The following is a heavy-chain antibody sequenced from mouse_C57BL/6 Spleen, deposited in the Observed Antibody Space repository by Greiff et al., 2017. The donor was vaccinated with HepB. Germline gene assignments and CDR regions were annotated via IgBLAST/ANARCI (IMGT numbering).Heavy chain of an antibody. CDR3: ARSAVVAEGFDY. D-gene: IGHD1-1*01. CDR1: GYTFTSYW. J-gene: IGHJ2*01. V-gene: IGHV1-50*01. Sequence: QVQLQQLGAELVKPGASVKLSCKASGYTFTSYWMQWVKQRPGQGLEWIGEIDPSDSYTNYNQKFKGKATLTVDTSSSTAYMQLSSLTSEDSAVYYCARSAVVAEGFDYWGQGTTLTVAS. CDR2: IDPSDSYT.